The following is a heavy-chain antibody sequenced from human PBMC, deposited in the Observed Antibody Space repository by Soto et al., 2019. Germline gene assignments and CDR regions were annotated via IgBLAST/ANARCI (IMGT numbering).Heavy chain of an antibody. Sequence: SETLSLTCTVSGGSISSGDYYWSWIRQPPGKGLEWIGYIYYSGSTYYNPSLKSRVTISVDTSKNQFSLKLSSVTAADTAVYYCARGPTVYYGMDVWGQGTTVTVSS. D-gene: IGHD4-17*01. CDR1: GGSISSGDYY. CDR3: ARGPTVYYGMDV. CDR2: IYYSGST. V-gene: IGHV4-30-4*01. J-gene: IGHJ6*02.